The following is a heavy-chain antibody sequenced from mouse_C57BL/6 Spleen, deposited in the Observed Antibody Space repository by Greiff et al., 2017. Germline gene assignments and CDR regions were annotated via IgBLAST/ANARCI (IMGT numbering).Heavy chain of an antibody. CDR2: ISDGGSYT. J-gene: IGHJ2*01. D-gene: IGHD2-4*01. CDR3: ARDQHYDYDGGFDD. CDR1: GFTFSSYA. Sequence: EVQLVESGGGLVKPGGSLKLSCAASGFTFSSYAMSWVRQTPEKRLEWVATISDGGSYTYYPDNVKGRFTISRDNAKNNLYLQLSHLKSEDTAMYYCARDQHYDYDGGFDDWGQGTTLTVSS. V-gene: IGHV5-4*01.